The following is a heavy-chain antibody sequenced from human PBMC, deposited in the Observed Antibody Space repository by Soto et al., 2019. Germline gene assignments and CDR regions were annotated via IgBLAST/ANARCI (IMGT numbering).Heavy chain of an antibody. CDR1: GGTFTSYY. D-gene: IGHD3-3*01. J-gene: IGHJ3*02. Sequence: GASVKVSCKASGGTFTSYYMHWVRQAPGQGLEWMGIINPSGGSTSYAQKFQGRVTMTRDTSTSTVYMELSSLRSEDTAVYYCARDRAIFGVVPHALDIWGQGTMVTVSS. CDR2: INPSGGST. CDR3: ARDRAIFGVVPHALDI. V-gene: IGHV1-46*01.